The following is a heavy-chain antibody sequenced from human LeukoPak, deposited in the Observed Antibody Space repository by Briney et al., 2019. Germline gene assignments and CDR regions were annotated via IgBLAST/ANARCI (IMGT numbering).Heavy chain of an antibody. V-gene: IGHV4-61*08. CDR2: MYYSGST. J-gene: IGHJ4*02. D-gene: IGHD1-7*01. Sequence: PSETLSLTCTVSGGSITSGGYYWSWIRQHPGKGLEWIGYMYYSGSTNYNPSLKSRVTISVDTSKNQFSLKLSSVTAADTAVYYCASLNTNYYFDYWGQGTLVTVSS. CDR1: GGSITSGGYY. CDR3: ASLNTNYYFDY.